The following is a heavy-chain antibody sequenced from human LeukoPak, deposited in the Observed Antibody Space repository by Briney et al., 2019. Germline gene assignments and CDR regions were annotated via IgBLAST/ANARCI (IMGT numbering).Heavy chain of an antibody. V-gene: IGHV1-69*04. D-gene: IGHD3-16*02. J-gene: IGHJ4*02. CDR2: SIPILGIA. Sequence: ASVKVSCKASGGTFSSYAISWVRQAPGQGLEGMGRSIPILGIANYAHKFQGRVTITADKSTSTAYMELSSLRSEDTAVYYCARDSGHYDYVWGSYRYPLPFDYWGQGTLVTVSS. CDR1: GGTFSSYA. CDR3: ARDSGHYDYVWGSYRYPLPFDY.